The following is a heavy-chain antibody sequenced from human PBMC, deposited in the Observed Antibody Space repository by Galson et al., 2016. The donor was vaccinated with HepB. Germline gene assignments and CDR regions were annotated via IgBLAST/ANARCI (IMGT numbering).Heavy chain of an antibody. CDR3: ARRHEYCPPVGCSVDY. V-gene: IGHV3-30*03. J-gene: IGHJ4*02. Sequence: SLRLSCAASGFTFSGYGMHWVRQAPGKGLEWVAADSMDGRRKFYADSVKGRFTISRDNSNNMLFLQMDSLTEDDTAVYYCARRHEYCPPVGCSVDYWGQGTLLSVSS. CDR1: GFTFSGYG. D-gene: IGHD2/OR15-2a*01. CDR2: DSMDGRRK.